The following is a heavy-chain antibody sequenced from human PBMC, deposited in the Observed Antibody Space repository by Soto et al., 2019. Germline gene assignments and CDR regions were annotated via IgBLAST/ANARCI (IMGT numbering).Heavy chain of an antibody. D-gene: IGHD2-15*01. CDR2: INSDGSST. CDR1: GFTFSSYW. J-gene: IGHJ4*02. V-gene: IGHV3-74*01. Sequence: EVQLVESGGGLVQPGGSLRLSCAASGFTFSSYWMHWVRQAPGKGLVWVSRINSDGSSTSYADSVKGRFTISRDNAKNTMYLQMNSLRAEDTAVYYCARAADIVETLSVNYWGQGTLVTVSS. CDR3: ARAADIVETLSVNY.